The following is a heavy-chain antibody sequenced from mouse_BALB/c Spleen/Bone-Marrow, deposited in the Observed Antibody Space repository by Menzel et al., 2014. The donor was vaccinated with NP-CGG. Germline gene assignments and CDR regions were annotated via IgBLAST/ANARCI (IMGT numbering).Heavy chain of an antibody. D-gene: IGHD1-2*01. CDR2: IRLKSNNYAT. CDR3: AIPSIIRMGF. V-gene: IGHV6-6*02. Sequence: DVKLQESGGGLVQPGGSMNLSCVASGFTFRKYWMNWVRQSPDKGLEWVAEIRLKSNNYATHYAESVKGRFTISRDDSKSSVYLQMNNLRAEDTGIYYCAIPSIIRMGFWGQGTSVTVSS. CDR1: GFTFRKYW. J-gene: IGHJ4*01.